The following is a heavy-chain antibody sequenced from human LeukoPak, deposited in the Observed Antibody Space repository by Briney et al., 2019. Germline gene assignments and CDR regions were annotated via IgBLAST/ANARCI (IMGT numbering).Heavy chain of an antibody. CDR3: ARYPRYTGTAEYFQH. Sequence: SVKVSCKASGGTFSSYTISWVRQAPGQGLEWMGRIIPILGIANYAQKFQGRVTITADKSTSTAYMELSSLRSEDTAMYYCARYPRYTGTAEYFQHWGQGTLVTVSS. V-gene: IGHV1-69*02. CDR1: GGTFSSYT. J-gene: IGHJ1*01. D-gene: IGHD4-17*01. CDR2: IIPILGIA.